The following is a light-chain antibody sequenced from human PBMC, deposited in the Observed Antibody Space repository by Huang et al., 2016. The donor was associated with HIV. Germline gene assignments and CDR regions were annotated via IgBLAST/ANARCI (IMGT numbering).Light chain of an antibody. CDR3: QQYNDWPIT. CDR2: GAS. V-gene: IGKV3D-15*01. Sequence: EIVMTQSPATLSVSPVERATLSCRTSQSVSSNLAWYQQKPGQAPRLLIYGASTRAAGSPARFRGSGSGTEFTLTISSPQSEDFALYYCQQYNDWPITFGPGTRVDIK. CDR1: QSVSSN. J-gene: IGKJ3*01.